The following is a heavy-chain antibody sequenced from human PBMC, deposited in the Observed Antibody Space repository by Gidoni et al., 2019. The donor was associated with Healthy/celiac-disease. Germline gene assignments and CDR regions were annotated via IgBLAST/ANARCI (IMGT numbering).Heavy chain of an antibody. V-gene: IGHV5-10-1*03. J-gene: IGHJ4*02. CDR1: GYIFTSSW. CDR2: IDPRDSYT. D-gene: IGHD1-26*01. Sequence: EVQLVHSRAEVKNPGASLRLPCQVYGYIFTSSWISWVRQMPGKGLEWMGRIDPRDSYTNYSPSFQGYVTISADKSISTAYLQWSSLKASDTAMYYCARGVTVGGHMGYWGQGTLVTVSS. CDR3: ARGVTVGGHMGY.